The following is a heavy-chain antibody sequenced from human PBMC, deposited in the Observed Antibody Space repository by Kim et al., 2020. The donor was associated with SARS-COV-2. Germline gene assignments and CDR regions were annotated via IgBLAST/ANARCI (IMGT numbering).Heavy chain of an antibody. Sequence: ASVKVSCKASGYTFTGYYMHWVRQAPGQGLEWMGWINPNSGGTNYAQKFQGRVTMTRDTSISTAYMELSRLRSDDTAVYYCARDRLYCSSTSCSRPFDYWGQGTLVTVSS. CDR3: ARDRLYCSSTSCSRPFDY. V-gene: IGHV1-2*02. CDR2: INPNSGGT. J-gene: IGHJ4*02. CDR1: GYTFTGYY. D-gene: IGHD2-2*01.